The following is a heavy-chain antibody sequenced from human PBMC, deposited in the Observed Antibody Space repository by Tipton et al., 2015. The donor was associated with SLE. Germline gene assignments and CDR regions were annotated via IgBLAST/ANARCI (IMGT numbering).Heavy chain of an antibody. V-gene: IGHV4-38-2*02. CDR1: GYSISSGYY. Sequence: TLSLTCTVSGYSISSGYYWGWIRQPPGKGLEWIGEINHSGSTNYNPSLKSRVTISVDTSKNQFSLKLSSVTAADTAVYYCALRMATGLLGYWGQGTLVTVSS. D-gene: IGHD5-24*01. CDR3: ALRMATGLLGY. CDR2: INHSGST. J-gene: IGHJ4*02.